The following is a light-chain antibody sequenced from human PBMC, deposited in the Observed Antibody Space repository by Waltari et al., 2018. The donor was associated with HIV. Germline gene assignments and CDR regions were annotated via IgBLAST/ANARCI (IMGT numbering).Light chain of an antibody. CDR1: SDSVSINYY. V-gene: IGLV8-61*01. CDR2: STY. CDR3: ALYMTGAKWV. J-gene: IGLJ3*02. Sequence: QTVVTQEPSFSVSPGGTVTLTCALNSDSVSINYYPGWFQQTPGQAPCTLISSTYTRSSGVPDRFSGSILGNKAALTITGAQADDDSVYFCALYMTGAKWVFGGGTKLTVL.